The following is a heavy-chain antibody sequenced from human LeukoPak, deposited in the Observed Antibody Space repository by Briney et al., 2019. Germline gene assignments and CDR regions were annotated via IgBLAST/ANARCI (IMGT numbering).Heavy chain of an antibody. CDR3: ARDRPGGYYGFDY. CDR1: GFTVSSTY. V-gene: IGHV3-53*01. CDR2: ISNAGST. J-gene: IGHJ4*02. Sequence: PGGSLRLSCAASGFTVSSTYMSWVRQAPGKGLEWVSIISNAGSTYYADSVKGRFTISRDDSKNTVFPQINSLRAEDTAVYYCARDRPGGYYGFDYWGQGTLVTVSS. D-gene: IGHD3-22*01.